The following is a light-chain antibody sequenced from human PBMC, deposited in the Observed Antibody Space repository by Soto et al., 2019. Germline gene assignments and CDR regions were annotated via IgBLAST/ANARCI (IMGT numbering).Light chain of an antibody. Sequence: EIVMTQSPATLSVSPGERATLSCRASQSVSSNLAWYQHKPGQAPRLLIYGASTRATGIPARFSGSGSGTEFTLTISSLQSEDFAVYYCQQYNNWPPGFGPGTKVDIK. J-gene: IGKJ3*01. CDR2: GAS. V-gene: IGKV3-15*01. CDR1: QSVSSN. CDR3: QQYNNWPPG.